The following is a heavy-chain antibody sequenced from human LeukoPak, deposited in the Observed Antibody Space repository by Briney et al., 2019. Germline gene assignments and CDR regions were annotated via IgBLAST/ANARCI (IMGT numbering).Heavy chain of an antibody. CDR1: GFTFSNYW. D-gene: IGHD2-8*01. V-gene: IGHV3-7*01. Sequence: GGSLRLSCAASGFTFSNYWMSWVRQAPGKGLEWVASIHQHGNEKYFVDSVRGRFTISGDNANNSLYLQMSSLRAEDTAVYYCATLNGPLFEYWGQGTLVTVSS. CDR2: IHQHGNEK. CDR3: ATLNGPLFEY. J-gene: IGHJ4*02.